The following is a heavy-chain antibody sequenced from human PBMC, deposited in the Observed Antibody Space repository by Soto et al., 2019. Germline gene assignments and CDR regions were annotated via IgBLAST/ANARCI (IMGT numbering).Heavy chain of an antibody. V-gene: IGHV1-18*01. J-gene: IGHJ4*02. CDR2: IRAFSGRK. CDR1: GFNFFNYG. D-gene: IGHD1-26*01. Sequence: QVQLVQSGAEVKKPGASVKVSCKTSGFNFFNYGYTWVRQAPGQGLEWVGCIRAFSGRKDYAPKFQGRVTLTADTSTSTAYMELGSLTSDDTAVYYCARTSSTANFEGWGQGTLVTVPS. CDR3: ARTSSTANFEG.